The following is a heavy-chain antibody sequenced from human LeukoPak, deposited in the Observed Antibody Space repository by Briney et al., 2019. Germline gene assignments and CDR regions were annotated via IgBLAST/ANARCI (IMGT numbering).Heavy chain of an antibody. D-gene: IGHD4-17*01. Sequence: SETLSPTCTVSGGSISSYYWSWIRQPPGKGLEWIGYIYYSGSTNYNPSLKSRVTISVDTSKNQFSLKLSSVTAADTAVYYCARSTVTTFGDYWGQGTLVTVSS. CDR3: ARSTVTTFGDY. CDR1: GGSISSYY. V-gene: IGHV4-59*08. J-gene: IGHJ4*02. CDR2: IYYSGST.